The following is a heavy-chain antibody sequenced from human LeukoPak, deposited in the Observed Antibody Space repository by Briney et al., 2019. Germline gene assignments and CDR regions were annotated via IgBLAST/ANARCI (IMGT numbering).Heavy chain of an antibody. Sequence: SETLSLTCTVSGGSISSGGYYWSWIRQHPGKGLEWIGYIYYSGSTYYNPSLKSRVTISVDTSKNQFSLKLSSVTAADTAVYYCARLGRAAGTRDAYYYYMDVWGKGTTVTVSS. V-gene: IGHV4-61*08. J-gene: IGHJ6*03. CDR2: IYYSGST. CDR3: ARLGRAAGTRDAYYYYMDV. CDR1: GGSISSGGYY. D-gene: IGHD6-13*01.